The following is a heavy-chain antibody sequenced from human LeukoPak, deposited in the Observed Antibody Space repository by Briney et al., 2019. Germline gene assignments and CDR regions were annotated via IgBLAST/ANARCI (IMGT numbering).Heavy chain of an antibody. V-gene: IGHV4-59*01. D-gene: IGHD2-15*01. J-gene: IGHJ5*02. CDR2: IYYSGGT. Sequence: SETLSLTCTVSGGSISSYYWSWIRQPPGKGLEYIGYIYYSGGTNYNPSLKSRVTISVDTSMNQFSLRLSSVTAADTAVYYCARSTLGYCSGGSCSWFDPWGQGTLVTVSS. CDR3: ARSTLGYCSGGSCSWFDP. CDR1: GGSISSYY.